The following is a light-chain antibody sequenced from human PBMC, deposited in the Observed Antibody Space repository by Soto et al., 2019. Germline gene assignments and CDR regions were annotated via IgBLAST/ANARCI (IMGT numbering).Light chain of an antibody. CDR1: HSISGY. CDR2: GAS. V-gene: IGKV1-39*01. J-gene: IGKJ1*01. Sequence: DIQMTQSPSSLSASVGDRVTITCGASHSISGYLNWYQQKPGKAPKVLISGASALHNGVPLRFRGRGSGTDFTLTISTIHPQDFATYYCQPSFNTPHTFGQGTKVDI. CDR3: QPSFNTPHT.